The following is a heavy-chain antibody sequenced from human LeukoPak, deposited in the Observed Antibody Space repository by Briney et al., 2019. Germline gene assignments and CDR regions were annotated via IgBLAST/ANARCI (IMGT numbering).Heavy chain of an antibody. D-gene: IGHD5-12*01. CDR2: ISGSGGST. V-gene: IGHV3-23*01. CDR3: AKAPVAPHYYYMDV. J-gene: IGHJ6*03. CDR1: GFTVSSNY. Sequence: GGSLRLSCAASGFTVSSNYMSWVRQAPGKGLEWVSAISGSGGSTYYADSVKGRFTISRDNSKNTLYLQMNSLRGEDTAVYYCAKAPVAPHYYYMDVWGKGTTVTVSS.